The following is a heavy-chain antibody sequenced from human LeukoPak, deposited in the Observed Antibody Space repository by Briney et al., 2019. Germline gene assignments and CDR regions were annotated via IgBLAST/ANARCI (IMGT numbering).Heavy chain of an antibody. V-gene: IGHV3-48*01. CDR2: ISSSSDAI. CDR3: ARSVGAVDY. J-gene: IGHJ4*02. D-gene: IGHD1-26*01. Sequence: GGSLRLSCSAYGFIFSAYSMNWVRQAPGKGLEWVSYISSSSDAIYYADSVKGRFTISRDNAQNSLYLQMNNLRAEDTAVYFCARSVGAVDYWGQGTLVTVSS. CDR1: GFIFSAYS.